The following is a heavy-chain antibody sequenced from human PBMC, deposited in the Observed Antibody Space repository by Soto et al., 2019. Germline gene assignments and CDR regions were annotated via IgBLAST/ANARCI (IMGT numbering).Heavy chain of an antibody. J-gene: IGHJ6*02. CDR3: ARGIRIYYAMDV. V-gene: IGHV3-74*01. CDR1: GFTFSSYW. Sequence: EVQLVESGGGLVQPGGSLRLSCEVSGFTFSSYWMHWVRQVPGKGLVWVSRLNGDGTTTNYADSVKGRFTISRDNAKNTVYLQMGSLRAEDTAVYYCARGIRIYYAMDVWGQGTTVTVSS. D-gene: IGHD2-15*01. CDR2: LNGDGTTT.